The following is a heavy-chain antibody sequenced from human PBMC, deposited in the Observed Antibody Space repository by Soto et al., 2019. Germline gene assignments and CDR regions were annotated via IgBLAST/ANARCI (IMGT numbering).Heavy chain of an antibody. CDR3: ARTDRLQHYYYYGMDV. CDR1: GYTFTSYG. D-gene: IGHD6-25*01. Sequence: ASVKVSCKASGYTFTSYGISWVRQAPGQGLEWMGWISAYNGNTNYAQNLQGRVTMTRDTSTSTVYMELSSLRSEDTAVYYCARTDRLQHYYYYGMDVWGQGTTVTVSS. V-gene: IGHV1-18*01. J-gene: IGHJ6*02. CDR2: ISAYNGNT.